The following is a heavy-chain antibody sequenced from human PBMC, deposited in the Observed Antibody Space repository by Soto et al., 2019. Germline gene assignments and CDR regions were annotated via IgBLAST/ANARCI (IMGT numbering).Heavy chain of an antibody. Sequence: SETLSLTCTVSGGSISSGGYYWSWIRQHPGKGLEWIGYIYYSGSTYYNPSLKSRVTISVDTSKNQFSLKLTSVTAADTAVYYCARDGALGENYYYYGMDVWGQGTTVTVSS. V-gene: IGHV4-31*03. J-gene: IGHJ6*02. CDR2: IYYSGST. D-gene: IGHD3-16*01. CDR3: ARDGALGENYYYYGMDV. CDR1: GGSISSGGYY.